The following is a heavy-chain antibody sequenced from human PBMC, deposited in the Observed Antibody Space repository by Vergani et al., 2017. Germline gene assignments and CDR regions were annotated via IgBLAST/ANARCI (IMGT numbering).Heavy chain of an antibody. CDR3: VYRKTERGSTCCCYPFYYYYYMLV. CDR2: IYWNDDQ. J-gene: IGHJ6*03. Sequence: ITLKESGPTLVKPTQTLTLTCTFSGFSLNTRGVSVAWLRQPPGKALDWLALIYWNDDQHYSPSLNNRVTITKDNSKNQVVLTMTNMDYVDTGTYYCVYRKTERGSTCCCYPFYYYYYMLVLVKGTTVTVSS. D-gene: IGHD2-2*01. CDR1: GFSLNTRGVS. V-gene: IGHV2-5*04.